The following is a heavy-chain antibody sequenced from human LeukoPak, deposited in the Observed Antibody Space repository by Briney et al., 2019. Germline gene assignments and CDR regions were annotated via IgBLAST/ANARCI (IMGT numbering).Heavy chain of an antibody. CDR3: ARYVAAAIDYYYYMDV. Sequence: GGSLRLSCAASGFTFSSYSMNWVRQAPGKGLEWVSSISSSSSYIYYADSVKGRFTISRDNAKNSLYLQMNSLRAEDTAVYYCARYVAAAIDYYYYMDVWGKGTTVTVSS. D-gene: IGHD2-15*01. CDR1: GFTFSSYS. J-gene: IGHJ6*03. V-gene: IGHV3-21*01. CDR2: ISSSSSYI.